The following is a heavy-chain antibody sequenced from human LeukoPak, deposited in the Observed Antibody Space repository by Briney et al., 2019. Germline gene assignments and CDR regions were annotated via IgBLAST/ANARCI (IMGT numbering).Heavy chain of an antibody. D-gene: IGHD1-14*01. Sequence: SETLSLTCTVSGGSISSYYWSWIRQSPGKGLEWIGYIYYNGGTEYNPSLRSRVNMSVDTSKNQFSLNVMSVTAADTAVYYCARDQNPTKWGQGALVTISS. CDR1: GGSISSYY. CDR2: IYYNGGT. V-gene: IGHV4-59*01. J-gene: IGHJ4*02. CDR3: ARDQNPTK.